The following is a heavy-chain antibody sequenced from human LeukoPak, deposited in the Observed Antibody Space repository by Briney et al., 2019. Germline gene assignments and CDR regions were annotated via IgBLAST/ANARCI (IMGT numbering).Heavy chain of an antibody. CDR1: GYTFTSFG. J-gene: IGHJ4*02. CDR3: ASPYGSSGYYLPFDY. Sequence: GASVKVSCKASGYTFTSFGISWVRQAPGQGLEWMGGIIPIFGTANYAQKFQGRVTITADESTSTAYMELSSLRSEDTAVYYCASPYGSSGYYLPFDYWGQGTLVTVSS. CDR2: IIPIFGTA. V-gene: IGHV1-69*13. D-gene: IGHD3-22*01.